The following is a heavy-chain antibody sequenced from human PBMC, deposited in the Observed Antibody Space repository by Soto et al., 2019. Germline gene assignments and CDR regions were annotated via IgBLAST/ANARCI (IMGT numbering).Heavy chain of an antibody. V-gene: IGHV2-5*02. CDR1: GFSLSTSGVG. CDR2: IYWDDDK. CDR3: AHKFVDSSGWFEGRNAFDI. J-gene: IGHJ3*02. Sequence: SGPTLVNPTQTLTLTCTFSGFSLSTSGVGVGWIRQPPGKALEWLALIYWDDDKRYSPSLKSRLTITKDTSKNQVVLTMTNMDPVDTATYYCAHKFVDSSGWFEGRNAFDIWGQGTMVTISS. D-gene: IGHD6-19*01.